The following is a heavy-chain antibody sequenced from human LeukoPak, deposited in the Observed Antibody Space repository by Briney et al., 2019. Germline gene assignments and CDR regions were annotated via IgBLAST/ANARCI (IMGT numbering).Heavy chain of an antibody. J-gene: IGHJ6*03. D-gene: IGHD3-22*01. V-gene: IGHV1-46*01. CDR1: GYTFTSYY. CDR3: ARDPDWYYDSSGYLGNYMDV. CDR2: INPSGGST. Sequence: ASVKVSCKASGYTFTSYYMHWVRQAPGQGLEWMGIINPSGGSTSYAQKFQGRVTMTRDTSTSTVYMELSSLRSEDTAVYYCARDPDWYYDSSGYLGNYMDVWGKGTTVTVSS.